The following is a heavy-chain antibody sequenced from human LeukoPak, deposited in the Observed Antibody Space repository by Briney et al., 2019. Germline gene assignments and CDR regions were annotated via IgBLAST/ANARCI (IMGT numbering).Heavy chain of an antibody. J-gene: IGHJ3*02. D-gene: IGHD2-2*03. CDR3: ARDGYCSSASCSDAFDI. V-gene: IGHV4-61*02. CDR1: GGSISSGTYF. Sequence: SQTLSLTCTVSGGSISSGTYFWSWIRQPAGKELEWIGRIYTSGSTNYNPSLKSRVTMSVDTSKNQFSLNLSSVTAADTAVYYCARDGYCSSASCSDAFDIWGQGTMVTVSS. CDR2: IYTSGST.